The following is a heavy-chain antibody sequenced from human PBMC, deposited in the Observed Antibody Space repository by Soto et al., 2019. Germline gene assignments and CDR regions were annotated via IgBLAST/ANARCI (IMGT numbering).Heavy chain of an antibody. CDR3: AKPYYYDSRAYYYFDH. J-gene: IGHJ4*02. CDR1: GFSFSSFG. V-gene: IGHV3-30*18. Sequence: QSGGSLRLSCAASGFSFSSFGMHWVRQAPGKGLEWVAILSYDGGNKYYADSVKGRFTISRDNSKNTLYLQMNNLRAEDTAVYYCAKPYYYDSRAYYYFDHWGQGTLVTVSS. CDR2: LSYDGGNK. D-gene: IGHD3-22*01.